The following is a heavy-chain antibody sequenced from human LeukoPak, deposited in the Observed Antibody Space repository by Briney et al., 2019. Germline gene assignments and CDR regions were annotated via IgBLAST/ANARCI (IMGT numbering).Heavy chain of an antibody. CDR2: IPYDGSDK. CDR1: GFTFSAFG. V-gene: IGHV3-30*12. J-gene: IGHJ4*02. CDR3: ARSSFPYYFDY. D-gene: IGHD3-16*01. Sequence: GGSLRLSCAASGFTFSAFGMHWVRQAPGKGLEWVTFIPYDGSDKYYADSVKGRFTISRDNAKDTLYLQMNSVRAEDTAVYYCARSSFPYYFDYWGQGTLVTVSS.